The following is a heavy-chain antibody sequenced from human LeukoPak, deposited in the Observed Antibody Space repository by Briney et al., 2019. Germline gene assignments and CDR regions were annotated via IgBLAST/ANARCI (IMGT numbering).Heavy chain of an antibody. V-gene: IGHV3-9*01. CDR2: ISWNSGSI. J-gene: IGHJ6*03. Sequence: GGSLRLSCAASGFTFDDYAMHWVRQAPGKGLEWVSGISWNSGSIGYADSVKGRFTISRDNAKNSLYLQMNSLRAEDTAVYYCARGRGDSSGYLRVYYYYYYMDVWGKGTTVTVSS. CDR1: GFTFDDYA. CDR3: ARGRGDSSGYLRVYYYYYYMDV. D-gene: IGHD3-22*01.